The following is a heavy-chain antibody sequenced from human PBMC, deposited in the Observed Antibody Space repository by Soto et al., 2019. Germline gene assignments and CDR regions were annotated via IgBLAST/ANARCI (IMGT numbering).Heavy chain of an antibody. CDR3: ARGRYDYYYMDV. D-gene: IGHD2-15*01. V-gene: IGHV3-48*01. J-gene: IGHJ6*03. CDR1: GFTFKTYT. Sequence: GGSLRLSCLASGFTFKTYTMNWVRQAPGGGLEWISYISAGSGTIYYANSVKGRFTISRDNAESSLYLQMDSLRVEDTAVYYYARGRYDYYYMDVWGKGTSVTVSS. CDR2: ISAGSGTI.